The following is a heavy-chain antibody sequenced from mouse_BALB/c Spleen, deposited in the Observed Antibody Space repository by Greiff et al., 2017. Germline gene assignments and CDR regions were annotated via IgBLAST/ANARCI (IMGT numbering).Heavy chain of an antibody. CDR3: TRYDGNYGDYAMDY. D-gene: IGHD2-1*01. CDR2: IYPGNSDT. CDR1: GYTFTSYW. Sequence: VQLQQSGTVLARPGASVKMSCKASGYTFTSYWMHWVKQRPGQGLEWIGAIYPGNSDTSYNQKFKGKAKLTAVTSTSTAYMELSSLTNEDSAVYYCTRYDGNYGDYAMDYWGQGTSVTVSA. J-gene: IGHJ4*01. V-gene: IGHV1-5*01.